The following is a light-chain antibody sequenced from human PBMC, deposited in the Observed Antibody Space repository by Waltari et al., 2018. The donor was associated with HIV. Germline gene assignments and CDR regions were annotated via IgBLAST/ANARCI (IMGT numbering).Light chain of an antibody. V-gene: IGLV1-40*01. CDR1: SSNIGSGYD. Sequence: QSVLTQPPSVSGAPGQRVTISCTGSSSNIGSGYDVPWYQQLPVTAPKLLIYANNNRPSGVPDRFSGSKSGTSASLAITGLQAEDAADYYCQSFDSSLSGSVVFGGGTKLTVL. CDR3: QSFDSSLSGSVV. J-gene: IGLJ2*01. CDR2: ANN.